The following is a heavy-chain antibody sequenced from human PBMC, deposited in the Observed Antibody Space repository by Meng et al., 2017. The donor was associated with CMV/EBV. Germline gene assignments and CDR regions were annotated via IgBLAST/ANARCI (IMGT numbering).Heavy chain of an antibody. V-gene: IGHV1-69*02. CDR2: IIPILGIA. Sequence: SVKVSCKASGGTFSSYTISWVRQAPGQGHEWMGRIIPILGIANYAQKFQGRVTITADKSTSTAYMELSSLRSEDTAVYYCARGAVVVVPAADDAFDIWGQGTMVTVSS. J-gene: IGHJ3*02. CDR3: ARGAVVVVPAADDAFDI. CDR1: GGTFSSYT. D-gene: IGHD2-2*01.